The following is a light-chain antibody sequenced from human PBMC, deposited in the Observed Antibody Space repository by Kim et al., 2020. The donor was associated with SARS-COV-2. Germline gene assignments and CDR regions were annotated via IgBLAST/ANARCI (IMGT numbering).Light chain of an antibody. V-gene: IGKV4-1*01. Sequence: DIVMTQSPDSLAVSLGERATINCKSSQGVLYSSDNRDYLAWYQQKPGQPPKLLISWASTRESGVPDRFSGSGSETDFTLTISSLQAEDVAVYYCQQYYGTPPNTFGQGTNLEI. CDR1: QGVLYSSDNRDY. CDR3: QQYYGTPPNT. CDR2: WAS. J-gene: IGKJ2*01.